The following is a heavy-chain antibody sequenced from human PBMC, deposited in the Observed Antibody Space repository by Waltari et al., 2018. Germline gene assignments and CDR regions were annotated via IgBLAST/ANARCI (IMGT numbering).Heavy chain of an antibody. Sequence: QVQLQQWGAGLLQPSETLSLTCAVYGGSFSGYYWSWISQPPGKGPEWIGEINHSGRNNYNPSLKSRVTISVDTSKNQFSLKLSAVTAADTAVYYCARRKSGYSYGYPLDYWGQGTLVTVSS. V-gene: IGHV4-34*01. J-gene: IGHJ4*02. CDR2: INHSGRN. CDR3: ARRKSGYSYGYPLDY. CDR1: GGSFSGYY. D-gene: IGHD5-18*01.